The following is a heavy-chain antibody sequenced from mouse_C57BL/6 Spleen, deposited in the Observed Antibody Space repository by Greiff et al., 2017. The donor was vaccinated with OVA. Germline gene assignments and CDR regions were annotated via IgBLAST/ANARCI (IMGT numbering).Heavy chain of an antibody. D-gene: IGHD1-1*01. V-gene: IGHV2-2*01. Sequence: VQLQESGPGLVQPSQSLSITCTVSGFSLTSYGVHWVRQSPGKGLEWLGVIWSGGSTDYNAAFISRLSISKDNSKSQVFFKMNSLQTEDTAIDYCARNGDYYGSSYSAMDYWGQGTSVTVSS. J-gene: IGHJ4*01. CDR3: ARNGDYYGSSYSAMDY. CDR1: GFSLTSYG. CDR2: IWSGGST.